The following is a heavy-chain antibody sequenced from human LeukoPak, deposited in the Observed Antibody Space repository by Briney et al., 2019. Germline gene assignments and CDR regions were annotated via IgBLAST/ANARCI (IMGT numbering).Heavy chain of an antibody. CDR3: ERGLRVTSYYGMDV. V-gene: IGHV1-8*01. Sequence: ASVKVSCKASGYTFTSYDINWVRQATGQGLEWMGWMNPNSGNTGYAQKFQGRVTMTRNTSISTAYMELSSLRSEDTAVYYCERGLRVTSYYGMDVWGQGTTVTVSS. CDR2: MNPNSGNT. J-gene: IGHJ6*02. CDR1: GYTFTSYD.